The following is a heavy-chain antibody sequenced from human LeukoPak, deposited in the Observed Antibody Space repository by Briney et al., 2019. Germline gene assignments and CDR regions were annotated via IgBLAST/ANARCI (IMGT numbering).Heavy chain of an antibody. D-gene: IGHD2-2*02. CDR3: ARDSEYQLLYYEYFQH. CDR1: GFTFSSYS. V-gene: IGHV3-21*01. J-gene: IGHJ1*01. CDR2: ISSSSSYI. Sequence: GGSLRLSCAASGFTFSSYSMNWVRQAPGKGLEWVSSISSSSSYIYYADSVKGRFTISRDNAKNSLYLQMNSLRAEDTAVYYCARDSEYQLLYYEYFQHWGQGTLVTVSS.